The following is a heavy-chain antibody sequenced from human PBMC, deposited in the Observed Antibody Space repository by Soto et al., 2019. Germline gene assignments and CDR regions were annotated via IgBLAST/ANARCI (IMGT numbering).Heavy chain of an antibody. CDR3: TRLPIRNFRFDP. J-gene: IGHJ5*02. V-gene: IGHV3-73*01. Sequence: GGSLRLSCAASGFTLSGSAIHWVRQASGKGLEWVGRIKTKTDKYATAYAASVKGRFTISRDDSKNTAYLQMNSLKTEDTAVYYCTRLPIRNFRFDPWGQGTLVTVSS. D-gene: IGHD1-7*01. CDR1: GFTLSGSA. CDR2: IKTKTDKYAT.